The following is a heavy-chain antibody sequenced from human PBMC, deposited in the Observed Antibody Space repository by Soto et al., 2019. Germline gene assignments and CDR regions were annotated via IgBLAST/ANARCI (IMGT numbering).Heavy chain of an antibody. Sequence: EVQLLESGGGLVQPGGSLRLSCAASGFTFSSYAMTWVRQAPGKGLEWVSAISGSGGSTYYAASVRGRFTISRDNSKNTVYLQLNSLRAEDTAVYYCARRNSGWYFDLWGRGTLVTVSS. CDR2: ISGSGGST. J-gene: IGHJ2*01. CDR3: ARRNSGWYFDL. D-gene: IGHD4-4*01. V-gene: IGHV3-23*01. CDR1: GFTFSSYA.